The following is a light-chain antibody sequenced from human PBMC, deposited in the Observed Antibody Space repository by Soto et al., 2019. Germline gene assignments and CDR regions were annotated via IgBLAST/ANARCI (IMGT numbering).Light chain of an antibody. V-gene: IGLV1-40*01. CDR1: SSNIGAGYD. J-gene: IGLJ2*01. CDR3: QAYDSSLDVV. Sequence: QSVLTQPPSVSGAPGQRVTISCTGSSSNIGAGYDVHWYQQLPGTAPKLLIYGNSNRPSGVPDRFSGSKSGTSASLAITGLQAEDEADYYCQAYDSSLDVVFGGWTKLTV. CDR2: GNS.